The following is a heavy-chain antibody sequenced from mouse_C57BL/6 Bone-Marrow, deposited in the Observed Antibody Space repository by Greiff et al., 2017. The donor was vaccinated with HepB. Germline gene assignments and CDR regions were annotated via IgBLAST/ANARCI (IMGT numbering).Heavy chain of an antibody. J-gene: IGHJ3*01. CDR1: GFTFSDYY. V-gene: IGHV5-12*01. Sequence: DVMLVESGGGLVQPGGSLKLSCAASGFTFSDYYMYWVRQTPEKRLEWVAYISNGCGSTYYPDTVKGRFTISRDNAKNTLYLQMSRLKSEDTAMYYCARHENGGFAYWGQGTLVTVSA. CDR2: ISNGCGST. CDR3: ARHENGGFAY.